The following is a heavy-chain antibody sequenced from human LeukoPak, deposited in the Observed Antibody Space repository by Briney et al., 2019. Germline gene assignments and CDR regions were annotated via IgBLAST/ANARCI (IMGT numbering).Heavy chain of an antibody. D-gene: IGHD6-13*01. CDR1: GDSVSSNSAA. Sequence: SQTLSLTCAISGDSVSSNSAAWNWIRQSPSRGLEWLGRTYYRSKWYNDYAVSVKSRITINPDTSKNQFSLQLNSVTAADTAVYFCARGGRYMSASWYRSVYYYMDVWGKGTTVTVSS. CDR3: ARGGRYMSASWYRSVYYYMDV. J-gene: IGHJ6*03. CDR2: TYYRSKWYN. V-gene: IGHV6-1*01.